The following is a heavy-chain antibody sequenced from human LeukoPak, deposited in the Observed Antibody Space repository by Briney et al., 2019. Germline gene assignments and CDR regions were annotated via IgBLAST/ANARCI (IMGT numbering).Heavy chain of an antibody. CDR3: ARSKDGSGFAAY. Sequence: PSETLSLTGAVDGGSFSGYYWTWIRQPPGKGLEWIGEINHSGNTNYNPSLKSRVAISVDTSKNQFSLKLSSVIAADTAMYYCARSKDGSGFAAYWGQGTQVTVSS. CDR1: GGSFSGYY. J-gene: IGHJ4*02. D-gene: IGHD3-22*01. CDR2: INHSGNT. V-gene: IGHV4-34*01.